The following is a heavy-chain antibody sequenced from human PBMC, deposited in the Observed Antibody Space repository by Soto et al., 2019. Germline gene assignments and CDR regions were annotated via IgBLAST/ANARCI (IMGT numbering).Heavy chain of an antibody. D-gene: IGHD3-3*01. J-gene: IGHJ4*02. CDR1: GGSISSGGYY. V-gene: IGHV4-31*03. CDR3: ARHWGEQGSITIFGVVISADY. CDR2: IYYSGST. Sequence: KTSETLSLTCTVSGGSISSGGYYWSWIRQRPGKGLEWIGYIYYSGSTYYNPSLKSRVTISVDTSKNQFSLKLSSVTAADTAVYYCARHWGEQGSITIFGVVISADYWGQGTLVTVSS.